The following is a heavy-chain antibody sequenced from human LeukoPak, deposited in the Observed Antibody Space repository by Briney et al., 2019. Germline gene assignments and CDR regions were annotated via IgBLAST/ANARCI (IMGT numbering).Heavy chain of an antibody. J-gene: IGHJ5*02. D-gene: IGHD6-19*01. CDR2: IYYSGST. Sequence: SETLSLTCTVSGGSISSSSYYWGWIRQPPGKGLEWIGSIYYSGSTYYNPSLKSRVTISVDTSKNQFSLKLSSVTAADTAVYYCARQVVIAVAGTADWFDPWGQGTLVTVSS. V-gene: IGHV4-39*01. CDR1: GGSISSSSYY. CDR3: ARQVVIAVAGTADWFDP.